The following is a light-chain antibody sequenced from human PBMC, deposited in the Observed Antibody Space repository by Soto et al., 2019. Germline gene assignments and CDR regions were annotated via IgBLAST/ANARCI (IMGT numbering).Light chain of an antibody. J-gene: IGKJ1*01. CDR1: QNIRSR. CDR2: AAS. CDR3: QQYYSFPWT. Sequence: DFQMTQSPSTLCASVVDRVTIACRASQNIRSRLAWFQQKPGKAPEPLTYAASTLQIGVPSRFSGSGSGTDFTLTISCLQSEDFATYYCQQYYSFPWTFGQGTKV. V-gene: IGKV1-5*01.